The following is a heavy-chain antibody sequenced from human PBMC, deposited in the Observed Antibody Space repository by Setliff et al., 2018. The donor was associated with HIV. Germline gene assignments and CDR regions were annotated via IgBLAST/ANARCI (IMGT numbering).Heavy chain of an antibody. CDR1: GGTFGTYT. J-gene: IGHJ6*03. CDR3: VRGVQSPPHYSYYYMDV. V-gene: IGHV1-69*02. D-gene: IGHD3-3*01. Sequence: SVKVSCKASGGTFGTYTISWVRQAPGQGLDWMGRIIPILGVANYAQRFQGKVKITADKSTSTAYMELTSLRLDDTAMYYCVRGVQSPPHYSYYYMDVWGEGTMVTVSS. CDR2: IIPILGVA.